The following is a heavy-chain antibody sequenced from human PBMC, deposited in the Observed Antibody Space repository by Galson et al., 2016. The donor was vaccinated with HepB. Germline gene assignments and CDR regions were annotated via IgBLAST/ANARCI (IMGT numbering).Heavy chain of an antibody. D-gene: IGHD6-13*01. CDR2: IRGTGGST. CDR1: GFTFSSYA. V-gene: IGHV3-23*01. Sequence: SLRLSCAASGFTFSSYAMNWVRQAPGKGLEWVSAIRGTGGSTYYGDSVKGRFTISRDNSKNTLYLQMNSLRAEDTAVYYCAKGNEESNSGSSWYNWFDPWGQGTLVTVSS. J-gene: IGHJ5*02. CDR3: AKGNEESNSGSSWYNWFDP.